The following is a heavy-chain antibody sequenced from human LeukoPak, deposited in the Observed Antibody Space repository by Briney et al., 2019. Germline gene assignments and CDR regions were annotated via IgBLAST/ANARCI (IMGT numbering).Heavy chain of an antibody. CDR1: GYTFTIYG. CDR3: AKNYYYDNTGYWGAFDI. Sequence: ASVTVSCKASGYTFTIYGIGWVRQAPGQGLEWMGWISTYNGKRNYAQKFQDRVTMTTDTSTSTAYMELRSLKSEDTAIYPCAKNYYYDNTGYWGAFDIWGQGTMVTVSS. V-gene: IGHV1-18*01. D-gene: IGHD3-22*01. J-gene: IGHJ3*02. CDR2: ISTYNGKR.